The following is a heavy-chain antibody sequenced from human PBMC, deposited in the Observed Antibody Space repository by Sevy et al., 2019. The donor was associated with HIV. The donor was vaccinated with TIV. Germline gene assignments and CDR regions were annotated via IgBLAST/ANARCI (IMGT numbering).Heavy chain of an antibody. CDR2: INQDGGVT. CDR3: VRAIAKDGSF. V-gene: IGHV3-7*01. CDR1: GFTLNNYW. D-gene: IGHD6-13*01. Sequence: GGSLRLSCVASGFTLNNYWMHWVHQAPGKGLEWVANINQDGGVTYYVDSVRGRFTISRDNGRNLVFLQINSLRVDDTALYFCVRAIAKDGSFWGQGTLVTVSS. J-gene: IGHJ4*02.